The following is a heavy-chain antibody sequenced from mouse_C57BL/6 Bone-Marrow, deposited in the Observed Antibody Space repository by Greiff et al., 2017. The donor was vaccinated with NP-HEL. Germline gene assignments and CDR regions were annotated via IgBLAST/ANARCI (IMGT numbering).Heavy chain of an antibody. J-gene: IGHJ4*01. CDR2: INPNYGTT. CDR3: ARLYYGNYAAIDY. D-gene: IGHD2-1*01. CDR1: GYSFTDYN. Sequence: VQLQQSGPELVKPGASVKISCKASGYSFTDYNMNWVKQSPGKSLEWIGVINPNYGTTSYNHKFKGKATLTVDQSSSTAYMQLNSLTSYDSAVYYCARLYYGNYAAIDYWGQGTSVTVSA. V-gene: IGHV1-39*01.